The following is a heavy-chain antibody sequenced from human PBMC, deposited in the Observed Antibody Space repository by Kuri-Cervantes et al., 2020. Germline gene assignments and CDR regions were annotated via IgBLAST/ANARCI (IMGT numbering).Heavy chain of an antibody. CDR3: AREGLEGAGDY. CDR2: IRYDGNNK. J-gene: IGHJ4*02. D-gene: IGHD1-26*01. V-gene: IGHV3-30*02. Sequence: GESLKISCAASGFIFDNYGMHWVRQAPGKGLEWVAFIRYDGNNKYYAGSVKGRFTISRDNSKNTLYLQMISLRAEDTAVYYCAREGLEGAGDYWGQGALVTVSS. CDR1: GFIFDNYG.